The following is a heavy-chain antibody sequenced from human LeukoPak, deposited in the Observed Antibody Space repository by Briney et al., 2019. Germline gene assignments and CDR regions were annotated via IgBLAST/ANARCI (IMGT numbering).Heavy chain of an antibody. CDR1: GGSISSYY. Sequence: ETLSLTCTVSGGSISSYYWSWIRQAPGKGLEWVSAISGSGGSTYYADSVKGRFTISRDNSKNTLYLQMNSLRAEDTAVYYCAKDLVYATVTTWFDPWGQGTLVTVSS. V-gene: IGHV3-23*01. J-gene: IGHJ5*02. CDR3: AKDLVYATVTTWFDP. D-gene: IGHD4-17*01. CDR2: ISGSGGST.